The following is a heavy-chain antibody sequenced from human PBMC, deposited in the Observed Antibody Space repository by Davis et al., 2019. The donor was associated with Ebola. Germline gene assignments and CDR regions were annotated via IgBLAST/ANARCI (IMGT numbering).Heavy chain of an antibody. CDR2: ISYDGSNK. CDR1: GFTFSSYG. J-gene: IGHJ4*02. Sequence: GGSLRLSCAASGFTFSSYGMHWVRQAPGKGLEWVAVISYDGSNKYYADSVKGRFTTSRDNSKNTLYLQMNSLRAEDTAVYYCAKQGMWGGSYYFDYWGQGTLVTVSS. D-gene: IGHD1-26*01. CDR3: AKQGMWGGSYYFDY. V-gene: IGHV3-30*18.